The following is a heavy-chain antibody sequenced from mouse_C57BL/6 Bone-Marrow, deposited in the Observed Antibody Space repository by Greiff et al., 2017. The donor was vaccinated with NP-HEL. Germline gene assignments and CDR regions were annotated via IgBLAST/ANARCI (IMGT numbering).Heavy chain of an antibody. V-gene: IGHV1-62-2*01. Sequence: QVQLQQSGAELVKPGASVKLSCKASGYTFTEYPIHWVKQRSGQGLEWIGWFYPGSGSIKYNEKFKDKATLTADKSSRTVYMELSRLTSEDSAVYFCARHEVTTVVAHWYFDVWGTGTTVTVSS. CDR2: FYPGSGSI. D-gene: IGHD1-1*01. CDR1: GYTFTEYP. J-gene: IGHJ1*03. CDR3: ARHEVTTVVAHWYFDV.